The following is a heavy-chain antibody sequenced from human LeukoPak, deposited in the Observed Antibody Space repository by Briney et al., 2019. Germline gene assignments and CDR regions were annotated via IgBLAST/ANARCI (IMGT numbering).Heavy chain of an antibody. CDR1: GFTFSSYA. D-gene: IGHD1-26*01. V-gene: IGHV3-15*01. CDR2: IKSKTDGGTT. Sequence: GGSLRLSCAASGFTFSSYAMHWVRQTPGKGLEWVGRIKSKTDGGTTDYGAPVKGRFTISRDDSKNTLYLQMNTLKTDDTAMYYCTIGRYSFIWGQGTMVTVSS. J-gene: IGHJ3*02. CDR3: TIGRYSFI.